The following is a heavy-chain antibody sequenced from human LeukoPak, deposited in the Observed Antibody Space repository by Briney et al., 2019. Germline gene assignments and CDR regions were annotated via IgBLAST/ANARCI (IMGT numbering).Heavy chain of an antibody. V-gene: IGHV4-61*02. Sequence: SETLSLTCTVSGGSISSGSYYWSWIRQPAGKGLEWIGRIYTSGSTNYNPSLKSRVTISYTSKNQFSLKLSSVTAADTAVYYCARGGGVVVTAAHFDYWGRGTLVTVSS. CDR3: ARGGGVVVTAAHFDY. CDR2: IYTSGST. J-gene: IGHJ4*02. D-gene: IGHD2-21*02. CDR1: GGSISSGSYY.